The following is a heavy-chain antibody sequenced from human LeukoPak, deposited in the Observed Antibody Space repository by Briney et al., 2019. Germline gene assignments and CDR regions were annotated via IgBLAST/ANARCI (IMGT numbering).Heavy chain of an antibody. D-gene: IGHD6-19*01. J-gene: IGHJ6*03. CDR2: IYYTGST. CDR1: GGSISNYY. CDR3: ARAPGSAYYPYYYMDV. V-gene: IGHV4-59*01. Sequence: PSETLSLTCTVSGGSISNYYWSWIRQPPGKGLEWIGYIYYTGSTNYNPSLKSRVTISVDTSKNQFSLNPNSVTAADTAEYYCARAPGSAYYPYYYMDVWGKGTTVTVSS.